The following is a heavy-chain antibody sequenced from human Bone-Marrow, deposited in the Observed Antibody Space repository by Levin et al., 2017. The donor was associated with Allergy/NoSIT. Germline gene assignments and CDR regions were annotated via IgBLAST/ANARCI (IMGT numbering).Heavy chain of an antibody. J-gene: IGHJ6*03. D-gene: IGHD3-10*01. CDR2: IYYSGST. CDR1: GGSISSYY. V-gene: IGHV4-59*01. Sequence: SQTLSLTCTVSGGSISSYYWSWIRQPPGKGLEWIGYIYYSGSTNYNPSLKSRVTISVDTSKNQFSLKLSSVTAADTAVYYCATRSSMGVRYGSGSYYDPYYDYYYMDVWGKGTTVTVSS. CDR3: ATRSSMGVRYGSGSYYDPYYDYYYMDV.